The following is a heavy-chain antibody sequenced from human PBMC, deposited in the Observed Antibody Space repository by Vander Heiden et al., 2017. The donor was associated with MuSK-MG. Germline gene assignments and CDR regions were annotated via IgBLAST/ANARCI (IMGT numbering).Heavy chain of an antibody. J-gene: IGHJ3*02. Sequence: QVQLVQSGAEVKKPGSSVKVSCKASGGTFSSYAISWVRQAPGQGLEWMGGIIPIFGIANYAQKFQGRVTITADKSTSTAYMELSSLRSEDTAVYYCARDKVEPRTDYRATTYAFDIWGQGTMVTISS. CDR1: GGTFSSYA. D-gene: IGHD1-26*01. CDR2: IIPIFGIA. CDR3: ARDKVEPRTDYRATTYAFDI. V-gene: IGHV1-69*17.